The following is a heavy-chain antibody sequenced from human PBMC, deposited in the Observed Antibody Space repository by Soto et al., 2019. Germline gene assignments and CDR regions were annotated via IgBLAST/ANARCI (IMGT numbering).Heavy chain of an antibody. CDR2: IIPIFGKA. D-gene: IGHD6-13*01. CDR3: AGVGQIAAAGGYFDP. CDR1: GGIFSSHA. Sequence: GASVKVSRKDSGGIFSSHAISWVRQAPGQGLEWMGGIIPIFGKANDAQKFQGRVTITADESPRTAYMALSSLRSEDTAVYYCAGVGQIAAAGGYFDPWGRGPLVAVSS. V-gene: IGHV1-69*13. J-gene: IGHJ2*01.